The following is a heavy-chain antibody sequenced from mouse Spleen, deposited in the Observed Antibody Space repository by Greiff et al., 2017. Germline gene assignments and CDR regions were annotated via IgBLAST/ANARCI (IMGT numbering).Heavy chain of an antibody. CDR2: IWSGGST. CDR1: GFSLTSYG. Sequence: VQLQQSGPGLVQPSQSLSITCTVSGFSLTSYGVHWVRQSPGKGLEWLGVIWSGGSTDYNAAFISRLSISKDNSKSQVFFKMNSLQADDTAIYYCAREGYDYDWFAYWGQGTLVTVSA. CDR3: AREGYDYDWFAY. J-gene: IGHJ3*01. D-gene: IGHD2-4*01. V-gene: IGHV2-2*01.